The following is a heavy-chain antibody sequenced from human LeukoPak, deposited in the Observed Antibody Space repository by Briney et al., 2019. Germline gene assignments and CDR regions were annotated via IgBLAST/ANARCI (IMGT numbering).Heavy chain of an antibody. V-gene: IGHV3-23*01. CDR3: AKVLIANWFDP. D-gene: IGHD2/OR15-2a*01. CDR1: GFTFSSYA. CDR2: ISGSGGST. Sequence: GGSLRLSCAASGFTFSSYAMRWVRQAPGKGVEGVSAISGSGGSTYYADSVKGRFTISRDNSKNTLYLQMNSLRAEDTAVYYCAKVLIANWFDPWGQGTLVTVSS. J-gene: IGHJ5*02.